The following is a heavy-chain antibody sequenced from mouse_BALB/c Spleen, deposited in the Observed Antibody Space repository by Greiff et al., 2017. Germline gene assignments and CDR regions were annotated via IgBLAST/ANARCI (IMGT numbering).Heavy chain of an antibody. J-gene: IGHJ2*01. CDR1: GFSLTSYD. V-gene: IGHV2-9-2*01. CDR2: IWTGGGT. D-gene: IGHD4-1*01. Sequence: QVQLKESGPGLVAPSQSLSITCTVSGFSLTSYDISWIRQPPGKGLEWLGVIWTGGGTNYNSAFMSRLSISKDNSKSQVFLKMNSLQTDDTAIYYCVRGTGRDYWGQGTTLTVSS. CDR3: VRGTGRDY.